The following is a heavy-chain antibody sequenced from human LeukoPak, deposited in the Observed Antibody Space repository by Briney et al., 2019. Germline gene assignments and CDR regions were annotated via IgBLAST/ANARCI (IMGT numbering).Heavy chain of an antibody. CDR3: ARDETNQYYYGSGSYSDY. CDR2: IKQDGSEK. D-gene: IGHD3-10*01. CDR1: GFTSSSYW. V-gene: IGHV3-7*03. Sequence: PGGSLRLSCAASGFTSSSYWMSWVCQAPGKGLEWVANIKQDGSEKYYVDSVKGRFTISRDNAKNSLYLQMNSLRAEDTAVYYCARDETNQYYYGSGSYSDYWGQGTLVTVSS. J-gene: IGHJ4*02.